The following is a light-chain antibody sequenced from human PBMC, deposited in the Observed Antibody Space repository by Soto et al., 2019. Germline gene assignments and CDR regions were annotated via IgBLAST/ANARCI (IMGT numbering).Light chain of an antibody. CDR3: QQRSNCPIT. Sequence: EIVLTQSPATLSLSPGERATLSCRASQSVSSSLAWYQQKPGQAPRLLIYDASNRATGIPARFSGSGSATDLTLTISSLEPEDFTVYYCQQRSNCPITFGQGTKVAIK. CDR1: QSVSSS. J-gene: IGKJ1*01. V-gene: IGKV3-11*01. CDR2: DAS.